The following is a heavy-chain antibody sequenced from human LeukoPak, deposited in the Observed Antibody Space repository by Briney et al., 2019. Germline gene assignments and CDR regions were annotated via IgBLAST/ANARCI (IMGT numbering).Heavy chain of an antibody. D-gene: IGHD3-22*01. Sequence: GSSVKVFCKASGGTFSSYAISWVRQAPGQGLEWMGRIIPIFGTANYAQKFQGRVTITTDESTSTAYMELSSLRSEDTAVYYCARHLLIHYDSSGLDYWGQGTLVTVSS. CDR3: ARHLLIHYDSSGLDY. CDR1: GGTFSSYA. V-gene: IGHV1-69*05. J-gene: IGHJ4*02. CDR2: IIPIFGTA.